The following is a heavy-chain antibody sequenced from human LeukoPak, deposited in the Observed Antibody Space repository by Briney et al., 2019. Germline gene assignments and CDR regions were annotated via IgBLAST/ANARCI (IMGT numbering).Heavy chain of an antibody. CDR2: ISSSSSYI. J-gene: IGHJ5*02. CDR3: AIKYYYGSGSYRAFDP. D-gene: IGHD3-10*01. V-gene: IGHV3-21*01. CDR1: GFTFSSYS. Sequence: GGSLRLSCAASGFTFSSYSMNWVRQAPGKGLEWVSSISSSSSYIHSADSVGGRFTISRDNAKNTLYLQMNSLRAEDTAVYYCAIKYYYGSGSYRAFDPWGQGTLVTVSS.